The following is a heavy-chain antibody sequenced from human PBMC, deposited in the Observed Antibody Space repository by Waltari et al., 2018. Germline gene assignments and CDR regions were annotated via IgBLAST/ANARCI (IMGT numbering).Heavy chain of an antibody. J-gene: IGHJ4*02. CDR1: GYKFRDYG. V-gene: IGHV1-18*01. D-gene: IGHD3-16*02. CDR2: VYVYNENT. Sequence: QVRLTQSGSDVKEPGASVKVSCKASGYKFRDYGISWVRQAPGQGLEWMGWVYVYNENTRFAEKFEDRVTLTTDKVTETVYMDPTDLRPDDTAVYYCARVVTGVHEVNDNWGQGTLVIVS. CDR3: ARVVTGVHEVNDN.